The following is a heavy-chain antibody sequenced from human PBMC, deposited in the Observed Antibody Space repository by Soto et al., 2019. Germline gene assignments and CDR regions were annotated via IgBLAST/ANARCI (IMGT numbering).Heavy chain of an antibody. Sequence: SETLSLTCTVSGGSLSSYYWSWIRQPPGKGLEWIGYIYYTGSTNYNPSLKSRVTISVDTSKNQFSLKLSSVTAADTAVYYCARPNDSSGYYPLIYWGQGTTVTVSS. CDR2: IYYTGST. CDR3: ARPNDSSGYYPLIY. V-gene: IGHV4-59*01. CDR1: GGSLSSYY. D-gene: IGHD3-22*01. J-gene: IGHJ4*02.